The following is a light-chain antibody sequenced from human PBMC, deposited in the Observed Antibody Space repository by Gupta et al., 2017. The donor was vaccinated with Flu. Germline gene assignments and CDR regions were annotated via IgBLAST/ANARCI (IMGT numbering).Light chain of an antibody. CDR3: LLFYGGAEWV. CDR2: AAT. CDR1: TGTVTSGHY. J-gene: IGLJ3*02. V-gene: IGLV7-46*01. Sequence: QAVVTQEPSLTVSPGGTVTLPCGSTTGTVTSGHYPYWFQPKPGQAPMTLIYAATNKYSGTPARFSGSLLGGKAALTLSGAQPEDEAEYYCLLFYGGAEWVFGGGTELTVL.